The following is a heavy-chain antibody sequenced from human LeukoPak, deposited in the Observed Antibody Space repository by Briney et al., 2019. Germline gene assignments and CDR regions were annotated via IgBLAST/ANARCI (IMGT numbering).Heavy chain of an antibody. J-gene: IGHJ4*02. Sequence: GGSLRLSCAASGFTFGSYAMAWVRQAPGKGLEWVSDTNGLGDTTYYAESVRGRFSISTDNSKSTLYLQMNRLRVEDTAIYYCAKRYCRVGRCDSGNGDFDFWGQGTLVNVFS. V-gene: IGHV3-23*01. CDR2: TNGLGDTT. CDR1: GFTFGSYA. CDR3: AKRYCRVGRCDSGNGDFDF. D-gene: IGHD2-15*01.